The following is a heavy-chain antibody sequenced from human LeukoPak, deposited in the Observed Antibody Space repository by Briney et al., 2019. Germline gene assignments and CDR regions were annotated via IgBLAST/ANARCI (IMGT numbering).Heavy chain of an antibody. J-gene: IGHJ4*02. CDR3: ARVGVVAATSKPYYFDY. D-gene: IGHD2-15*01. CDR2: IYHSGST. V-gene: IGHV4-38-2*02. Sequence: PSETLSLTCTVSGYSISSGYYWGWIRQPPGKGLEWIGSIYHSGSTYYNPSLKSRVTISVDTSKNQFSLKLSSVTAADTAVYYCARVGVVAATSKPYYFDYWGQGTLVTVSS. CDR1: GYSISSGYY.